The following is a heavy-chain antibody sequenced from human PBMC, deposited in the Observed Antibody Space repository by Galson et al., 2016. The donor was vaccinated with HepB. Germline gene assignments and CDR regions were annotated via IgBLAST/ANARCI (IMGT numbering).Heavy chain of an antibody. Sequence: SLRLSCAASGFTFSDHGMTWVRQVPGKGLEWVSHIGANGDSTDYADSVKGRFTISRDNAKKSLCLEMNNLGAEDTALYYCARLRTYYGSGRKDDFHYYGMDVWGQGTAVTVSS. CDR3: ARLRTYYGSGRKDDFHYYGMDV. V-gene: IGHV3-20*04. CDR2: IGANGDST. CDR1: GFTFSDHG. J-gene: IGHJ6*02. D-gene: IGHD3-10*01.